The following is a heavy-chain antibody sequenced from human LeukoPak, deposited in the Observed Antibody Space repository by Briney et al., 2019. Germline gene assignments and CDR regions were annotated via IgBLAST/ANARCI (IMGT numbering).Heavy chain of an antibody. D-gene: IGHD3-10*01. CDR2: IYYSGST. CDR1: GGSISSYY. V-gene: IGHV4-59*12. CDR3: AREKTMVRGVSWFDP. Sequence: SETLSLTCTVSGGSISSYYWSWIRQPPGKGLEWIGYIYYSGSTNYNPSLKSRVTISVDTSKNQFSLKLSSVTAADTAVYYCAREKTMVRGVSWFDPWGQGTLVTVSS. J-gene: IGHJ5*02.